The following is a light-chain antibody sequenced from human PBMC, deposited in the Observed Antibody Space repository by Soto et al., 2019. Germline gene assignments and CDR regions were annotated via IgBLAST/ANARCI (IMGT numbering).Light chain of an antibody. CDR3: SSYAGSNSLNVV. J-gene: IGLJ2*01. Sequence: QSVLTQPPSASGSPGQSVTISCTGTSSDVGGYDYVSWFQQHPGKAPKLMIYEVTKRPSGVPGRFSGSKSGDTASLTVSGLQAEDEADYFCSSYAGSNSLNVVFGGGTKVTVL. V-gene: IGLV2-8*01. CDR2: EVT. CDR1: SSDVGGYDY.